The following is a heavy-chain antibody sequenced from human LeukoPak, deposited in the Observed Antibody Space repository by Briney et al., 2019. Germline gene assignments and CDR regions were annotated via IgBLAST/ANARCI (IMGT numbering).Heavy chain of an antibody. CDR2: INPNSGGT. CDR3: ARVVEGYYDSSGYYLVPFDY. D-gene: IGHD3-22*01. J-gene: IGHJ4*02. Sequence: ASVKVSCKASGYTFTGYYMHWVRQAPGQGLEWMGWINPNSGGTNYAQKFQGRVTMTRDTSISTAYMELSRLRSDDTAVYYCARVVEGYYDSSGYYLVPFDYWGQGTLVTVSS. V-gene: IGHV1-2*02. CDR1: GYTFTGYY.